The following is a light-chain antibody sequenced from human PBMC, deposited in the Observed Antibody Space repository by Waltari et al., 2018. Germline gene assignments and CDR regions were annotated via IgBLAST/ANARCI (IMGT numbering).Light chain of an antibody. CDR2: NTN. CDR3: VTWDVTLSGYV. Sequence: QSEVTQPPSASGTPGQRVTISCSGSSSNIRSQPVNWYQQFPGTTPKLLIHNTNQRPSGVPDRFSGSKSGTSASLAISGLQSEDEADYYCVTWDVTLSGYVFGTGTKVTVL. V-gene: IGLV1-44*01. CDR1: SSNIRSQP. J-gene: IGLJ1*01.